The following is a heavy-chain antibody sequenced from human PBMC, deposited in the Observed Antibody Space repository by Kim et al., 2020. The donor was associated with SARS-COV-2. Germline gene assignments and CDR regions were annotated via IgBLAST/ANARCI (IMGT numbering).Heavy chain of an antibody. Sequence: SETLSLTCTVSGGSISSSSYYWGWIRQPPGKGLEWIGSIYYSGSTYYNPSLKSRVTISVDTSKNQFSLKLSSVTAADTAVYYCASGPSSGVPAANRMDVWGQGTTVTVSS. D-gene: IGHD2-2*01. CDR3: ASGPSSGVPAANRMDV. CDR1: GGSISSSSYY. J-gene: IGHJ6*02. CDR2: IYYSGST. V-gene: IGHV4-39*07.